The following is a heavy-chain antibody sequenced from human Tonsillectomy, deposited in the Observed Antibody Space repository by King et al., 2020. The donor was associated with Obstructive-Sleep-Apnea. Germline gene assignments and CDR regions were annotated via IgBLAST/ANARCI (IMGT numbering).Heavy chain of an antibody. J-gene: IGHJ2*01. V-gene: IGHV4-38-2*02. CDR1: GYSISSGYY. CDR2: IYNSVST. CDR3: ARRTNNYWYFDL. Sequence: VQLQESGPGLVKPSETLSLTCTVSGYSISSGYYWGWIRQPPGKGLEGIGSIYNSVSTYYNPSLSSQVTISIDTSNNPFSLKLSSVTAADTAIYYCARRTNNYWYFDLWGRGTLVTVSS. D-gene: IGHD1/OR15-1a*01.